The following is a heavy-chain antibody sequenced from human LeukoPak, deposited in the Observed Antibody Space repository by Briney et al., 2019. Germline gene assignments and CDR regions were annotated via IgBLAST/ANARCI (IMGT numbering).Heavy chain of an antibody. CDR2: INHSGSA. V-gene: IGHV4-34*01. D-gene: IGHD3-22*01. CDR1: GGSFSGYY. Sequence: SETLSLTCAVYGGSFSGYYWSWIRQPPGKGLEWIGEINHSGSANYNPSLKRRVTISVDTSKNQFSLKLSSVTAADTAVYYCARGRVYYYDSSGYYGYWGQGTLVTVSS. J-gene: IGHJ4*02. CDR3: ARGRVYYYDSSGYYGY.